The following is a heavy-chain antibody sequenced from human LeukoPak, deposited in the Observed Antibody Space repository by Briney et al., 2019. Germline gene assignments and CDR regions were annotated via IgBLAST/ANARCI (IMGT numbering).Heavy chain of an antibody. CDR1: GYTFTSYG. CDR3: ARAFSSSSWYLHAFDI. Sequence: VASVKVSCKASGYTFTSYGISWVRQAPGQGLEWMGWISAYNGNTNYAQKLQGRVTMTTDTSTSTAYMELSRLRSDDTAVYYCARAFSSSSWYLHAFDIWGQGTMVTVSS. J-gene: IGHJ3*02. V-gene: IGHV1-18*01. CDR2: ISAYNGNT. D-gene: IGHD6-13*01.